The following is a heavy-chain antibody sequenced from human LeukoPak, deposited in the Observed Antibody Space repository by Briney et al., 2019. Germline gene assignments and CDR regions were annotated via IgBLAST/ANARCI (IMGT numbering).Heavy chain of an antibody. D-gene: IGHD2-15*01. J-gene: IGHJ4*02. V-gene: IGHV1-69*04. CDR2: IIPILGIA. Sequence: ASVKVSCKASGGTFSSYAISWVRQAPGQGLEWMGRIIPILGIANYAQKFQDRVTITADKSTITAYMELSSLRSEDTAVYYCATGGVVVVAPFDYWGQGTLVTVSS. CDR1: GGTFSSYA. CDR3: ATGGVVVVAPFDY.